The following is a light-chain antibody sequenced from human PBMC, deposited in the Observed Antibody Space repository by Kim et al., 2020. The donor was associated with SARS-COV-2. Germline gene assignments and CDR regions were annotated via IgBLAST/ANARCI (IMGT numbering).Light chain of an antibody. CDR1: QSLVYSGGNTY. CDR2: KVS. V-gene: IGKV2-30*01. Sequence: QPASISCRSSQSLVYSGGNTYLNWFQQRPGQSPRRLIYKVSNRDAWVPDRFSGSGSGTDFTLKISRVEAEDVGVYYCMQGIHPITFGQGTRLEIK. J-gene: IGKJ5*01. CDR3: MQGIHPIT.